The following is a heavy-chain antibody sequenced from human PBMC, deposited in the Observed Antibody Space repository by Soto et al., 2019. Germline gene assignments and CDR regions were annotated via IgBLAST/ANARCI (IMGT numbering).Heavy chain of an antibody. D-gene: IGHD3-10*01. J-gene: IGHJ6*02. CDR1: GFTFSSYA. Sequence: DVQLLESGGHLVQPGGSLRLSCAASGFTFSSYAMSWVRQAPGKGLEWVSSVSAVGDMTYYSDSVKGRFTISRDNSNNALFLQMNSLRIEDTALYYCARGDRGGSGSPASYYYSGLDVWGQGTTVTVS. V-gene: IGHV3-23*01. CDR3: ARGDRGGSGSPASYYYSGLDV. CDR2: VSAVGDMT.